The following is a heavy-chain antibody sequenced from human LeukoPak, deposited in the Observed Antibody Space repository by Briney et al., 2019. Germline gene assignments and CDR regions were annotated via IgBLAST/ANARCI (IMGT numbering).Heavy chain of an antibody. Sequence: GGSLRLSCVVSGFTFSSPWMTWVRQPPGKGLEWVAHIKEDGTEQYYVDSLKGRFTISRDNAKNSVYLQMNSLKAEDTAVYYCARWSSGWEFDYWGQGTLVSVSS. CDR1: GFTFSSPW. V-gene: IGHV3-7*05. CDR2: IKEDGTEQ. J-gene: IGHJ4*02. CDR3: ARWSSGWEFDY. D-gene: IGHD6-19*01.